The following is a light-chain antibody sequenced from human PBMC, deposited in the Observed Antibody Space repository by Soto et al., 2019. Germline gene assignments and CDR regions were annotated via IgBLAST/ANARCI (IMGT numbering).Light chain of an antibody. J-gene: IGLJ2*01. CDR1: SSDVGGHNY. CDR3: SSYSTSSTLVV. Sequence: QSALTQPASVSGSPGQSTAISCTGTSSDVGGHNYVSWYQHHPGKPPKLIIYDVTNRPSGISYRFSGSKSGNTASLTISGLQPEDEADYYCSSYSTSSTLVVFGGGTKLTVL. CDR2: DVT. V-gene: IGLV2-14*03.